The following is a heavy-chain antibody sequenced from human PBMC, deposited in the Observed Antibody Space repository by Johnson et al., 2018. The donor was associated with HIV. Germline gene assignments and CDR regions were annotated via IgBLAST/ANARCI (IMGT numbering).Heavy chain of an antibody. J-gene: IGHJ3*01. CDR3: ARDGEAQQLPLGDALDV. CDR2: IYSGGNT. Sequence: VQLVESGGVLVQPGGSLRLSCGASGFSVSNTYMNWVRQAPGKGLEWVSIIYSGGNTYYADSVRGRFTISRDNSKNILYLQMSSLRAEDTAIYYCARDGEAQQLPLGDALDVWGQGTMVTVSS. V-gene: IGHV3-66*01. D-gene: IGHD6-13*01. CDR1: GFSVSNTY.